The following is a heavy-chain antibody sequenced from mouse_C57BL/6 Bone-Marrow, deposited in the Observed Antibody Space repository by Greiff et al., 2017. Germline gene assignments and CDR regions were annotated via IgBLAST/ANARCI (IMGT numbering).Heavy chain of an antibody. CDR2: IWRGRST. CDR1: GFSLTSYG. Sequence: VQLQQSGPGLVQPSQSLSITCTVSGFSLTSYGVNWVRQSPGKGLEWLGVIWRGRSTDYNAAFMSRLGITKDNSKSQVFFKMNSLQADDTAIYYCAKNERKNYYGRIYAMDFWGQGTSVTVST. V-gene: IGHV2-5*01. J-gene: IGHJ4*01. D-gene: IGHD1-1*01. CDR3: AKNERKNYYGRIYAMDF.